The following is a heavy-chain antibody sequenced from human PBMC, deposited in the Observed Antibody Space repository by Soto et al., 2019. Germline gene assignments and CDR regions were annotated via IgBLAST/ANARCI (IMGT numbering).Heavy chain of an antibody. CDR2: IRSKANSYAT. V-gene: IGHV3-73*02. CDR1: GFTFSGSA. Sequence: EVQLVESGGGLVQPGGSLKLSCAASGFTFSGSAMHWVRQASGKGLEWVGRIRSKANSYATAYAASVKGRFTISRDDSKNTAYLQMNSLKTEDTAVYYCTGLGLLWFGAAYGMDVWGQETTVTVSS. CDR3: TGLGLLWFGAAYGMDV. D-gene: IGHD3-10*01. J-gene: IGHJ6*02.